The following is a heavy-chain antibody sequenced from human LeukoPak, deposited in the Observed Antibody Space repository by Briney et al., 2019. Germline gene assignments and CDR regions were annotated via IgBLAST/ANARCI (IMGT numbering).Heavy chain of an antibody. J-gene: IGHJ4*02. V-gene: IGHV4-4*07. Sequence: SETLSLTCTVSGGSISSYYWSWIRQPAGQGLEWIGRICSSGTTKYNPSLRSRVTMSVDTSKNQFSLNLNSVTAADTAVYYCARGPSGGSGHDYWGQGTLVTVSS. CDR2: ICSSGTT. D-gene: IGHD3-16*01. CDR1: GGSISSYY. CDR3: ARGPSGGSGHDY.